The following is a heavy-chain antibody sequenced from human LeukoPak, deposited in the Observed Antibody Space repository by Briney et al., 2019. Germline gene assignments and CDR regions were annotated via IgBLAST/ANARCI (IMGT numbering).Heavy chain of an antibody. Sequence: ASVKVSCKASGYTFTSCDINWVRQATGQGLEWMGWMNPNSGNTGYGQSFHGRITMTRDISIGTAYMELSNLTPKDTAIYYCTRGSSGRRDNWGQGTLVTVSA. CDR2: MNPNSGNT. V-gene: IGHV1-8*01. J-gene: IGHJ4*02. D-gene: IGHD6-19*01. CDR3: TRGSSGRRDN. CDR1: GYTFTSCD.